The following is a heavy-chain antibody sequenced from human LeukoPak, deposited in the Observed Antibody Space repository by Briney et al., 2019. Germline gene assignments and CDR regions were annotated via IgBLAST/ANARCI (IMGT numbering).Heavy chain of an antibody. Sequence: PSETLSLTCTEPRGSISSGSYYWSWIRQPAGKGLEWLGRIYTSGSTNYNPSLKSRVTISVDTSKNQFSLKLSSVTAADTAVYYCARSANLIRGNYFDYWGQGTLVTVSS. CDR1: RGSISSGSYY. V-gene: IGHV4-61*02. J-gene: IGHJ4*02. CDR2: IYTSGST. CDR3: ARSANLIRGNYFDY. D-gene: IGHD2-8*01.